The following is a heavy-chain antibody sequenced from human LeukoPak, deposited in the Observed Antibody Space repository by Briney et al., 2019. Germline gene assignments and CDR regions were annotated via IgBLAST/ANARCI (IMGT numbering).Heavy chain of an antibody. CDR3: ARRGSQGIPATMGWLDP. Sequence: GGSLRLSCAASGFTFNSYAMSWVRQAPGKGLEWVSTINVSGDNTYYADSVKGRFTISRDNSKSTLYLQVSSLTAEDTAVYYCARRGSQGIPATMGWLDPWGQGTLVTVSS. CDR2: INVSGDNT. J-gene: IGHJ5*02. V-gene: IGHV3-23*01. D-gene: IGHD2-2*01. CDR1: GFTFNSYA.